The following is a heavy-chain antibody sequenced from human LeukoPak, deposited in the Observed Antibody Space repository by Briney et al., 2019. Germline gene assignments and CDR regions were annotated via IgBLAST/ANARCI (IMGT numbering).Heavy chain of an antibody. CDR2: IYYSGST. CDR1: GGSIGSSSYY. D-gene: IGHD7-27*01. CDR3: ARRSPGFYYYYMDV. J-gene: IGHJ6*03. Sequence: PSETLSLTCTVSGGSIGSSSYYWGWIRQPPGKGLEWIGSIYYSGSTYYNPSLKSRVTISVDTSKNQFSLRLSSVTAADTAVYYCARRSPGFYYYYMDVWGKGTTVTISS. V-gene: IGHV4-39*07.